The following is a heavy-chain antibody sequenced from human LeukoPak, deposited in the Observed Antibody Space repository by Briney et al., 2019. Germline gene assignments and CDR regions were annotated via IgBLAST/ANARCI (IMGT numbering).Heavy chain of an antibody. V-gene: IGHV3-21*01. D-gene: IGHD6-13*01. Sequence: GGSLRLSCAGSGFTFSFYAMNWVRQAPGKGLEWVSSISGSSGYLYYADSVKGRFTISRDNAKNSLYLQMNSLRDEDTAVYYCATNSPDSSDSYVGPFERWGQGTLVTVSS. CDR3: ATNSPDSSDSYVGPFER. CDR1: GFTFSFYA. CDR2: ISGSSGYL. J-gene: IGHJ4*02.